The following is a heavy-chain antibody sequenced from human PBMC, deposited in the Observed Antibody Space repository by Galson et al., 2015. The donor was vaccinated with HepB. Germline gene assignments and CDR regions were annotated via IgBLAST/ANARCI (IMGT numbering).Heavy chain of an antibody. CDR3: ARGAGPRDGDPLYYYYYGMDV. Sequence: SVKVSCKASGYTYTGYYMHWVRQAPGQGLEWMGWINPNSGGTNYAQKFQGRVTMTRDTSISTAYMELSRLRSDDTAVYYCARGAGPRDGDPLYYYYYGMDVWGQGTTVTVSS. J-gene: IGHJ6*02. CDR1: GYTYTGYY. V-gene: IGHV1-2*02. D-gene: IGHD4-17*01. CDR2: INPNSGGT.